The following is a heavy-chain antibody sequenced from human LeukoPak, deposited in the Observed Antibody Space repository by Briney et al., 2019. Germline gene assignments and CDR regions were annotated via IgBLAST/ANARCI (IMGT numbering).Heavy chain of an antibody. CDR3: ARDRSGSYPDAFDI. V-gene: IGHV4-34*01. CDR2: INHSGST. D-gene: IGHD1-26*01. Sequence: SETLSLTCAVYGGSFSGYYWSWIRQPPGKGLEWIGEINHSGSTNYNPSLKSRVTISVDTSKNQFSLKLSSVTAADTAVYYCARDRSGSYPDAFDIWGQGTMVTVSS. J-gene: IGHJ3*02. CDR1: GGSFSGYY.